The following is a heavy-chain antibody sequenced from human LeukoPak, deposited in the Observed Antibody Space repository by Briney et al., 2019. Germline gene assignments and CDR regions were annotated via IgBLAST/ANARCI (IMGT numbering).Heavy chain of an antibody. J-gene: IGHJ4*02. CDR2: ISGDNGSI. D-gene: IGHD6-25*01. Sequence: GGSLRLSCAAPGFTFSDYYMSWFRQAPGKGLEWLSYISGDNGSIYYADSVRGRFTISRDNAKNSLYLQVNSPRGEDTAVYYCVRAYSRGYSDDFDYWGQGTLVTVSS. V-gene: IGHV3-11*01. CDR1: GFTFSDYY. CDR3: VRAYSRGYSDDFDY.